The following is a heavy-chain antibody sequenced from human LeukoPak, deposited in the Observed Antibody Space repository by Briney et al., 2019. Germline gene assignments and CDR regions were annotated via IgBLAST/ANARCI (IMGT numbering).Heavy chain of an antibody. V-gene: IGHV4-34*01. CDR3: ARGRGGLRLGELYTY. CDR2: INHSGST. CDR1: GGSFSGYY. J-gene: IGHJ4*02. Sequence: SETLSLTCAVYGGSFSGYYWSWIRQPPGKGLEWIGEINHSGSTNYNPSLKIQVTISVDTSQNQFSLRLSSVTAADTAVYYCARGRGGLRLGELYTYWGQGTLVTVSS. D-gene: IGHD3-16*01.